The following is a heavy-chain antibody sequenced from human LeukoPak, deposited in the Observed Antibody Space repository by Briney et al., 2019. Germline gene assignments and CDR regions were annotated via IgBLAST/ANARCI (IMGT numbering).Heavy chain of an antibody. CDR3: VRDFDWGPDY. V-gene: IGHV1-2*02. CDR1: GYTFAGQG. CDR2: IYGHDGGT. D-gene: IGHD3-9*01. J-gene: IGHJ4*02. Sequence: ASVTLSYKVSGYTFAGQGLNVDRQAPGHGLEWMGWIYGHDGGTNFAQKFQDRVTMTRDTSITTAYMELTSLTPDDTAVYYCVRDFDWGPDYWGQGTLVTVSS.